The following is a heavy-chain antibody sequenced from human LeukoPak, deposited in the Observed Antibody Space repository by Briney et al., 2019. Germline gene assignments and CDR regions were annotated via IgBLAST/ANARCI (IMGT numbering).Heavy chain of an antibody. Sequence: SSETLSLTCTVPGGSISSGGYYWSWIRQHPGKGLEWIGYIYYSGSTYYNPSLKSRVTISVDTSKNQLSLKLSSVTAADTAVYYCARVVGDIVVVPAARTLQFDPWGQGTLVTVSS. V-gene: IGHV4-31*03. CDR2: IYYSGST. CDR1: GGSISSGGYY. CDR3: ARVVGDIVVVPAARTLQFDP. J-gene: IGHJ5*02. D-gene: IGHD2-2*01.